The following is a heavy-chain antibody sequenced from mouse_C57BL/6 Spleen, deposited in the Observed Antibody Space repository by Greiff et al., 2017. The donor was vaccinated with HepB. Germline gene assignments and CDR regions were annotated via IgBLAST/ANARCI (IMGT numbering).Heavy chain of an antibody. CDR3: ARGGDGYCPYFDY. Sequence: EVQLQQSGPELVKPGASVKISCKASGYTFTDYYMNWVKQSHGKSLEWIGDINPNNGGTSYNQKFKGKATLTVDKSSSTAYMELRSLTSEDSAVYYCARGGDGYCPYFDYWGQGTTLTVSS. J-gene: IGHJ2*01. CDR2: INPNNGGT. CDR1: GYTFTDYY. V-gene: IGHV1-26*01. D-gene: IGHD2-3*01.